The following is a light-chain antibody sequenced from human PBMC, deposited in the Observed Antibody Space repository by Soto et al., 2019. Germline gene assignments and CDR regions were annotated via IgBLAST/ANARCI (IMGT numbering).Light chain of an antibody. V-gene: IGLV2-14*01. CDR1: SSDVGGYNY. CDR3: SSYTSSSTLVV. CDR2: YVS. J-gene: IGLJ2*01. Sequence: QSALTQPASVSGSPGQSITISCTGTSSDVGGYNYVSWYQQHPGKAPKLMIYYVSNRPSGVSNRFPGSKSGNTASLTISGLQAEDEADYYCSSYTSSSTLVVFGGGTKLTVL.